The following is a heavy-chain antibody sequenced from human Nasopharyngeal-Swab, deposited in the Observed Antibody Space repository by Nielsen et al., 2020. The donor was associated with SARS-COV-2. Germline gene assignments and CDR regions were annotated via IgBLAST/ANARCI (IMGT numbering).Heavy chain of an antibody. Sequence: GESLKISCTASGFTFGDYAMSWFRQAPGKGLEWVGFIRSKAYGGTTEYAASVKGRFTISRGDSKSIAYLQMNSLKTEDTAVYYCTRVACSGGSCYSGYYYYYMDVWGKGTTVTVSS. CDR3: TRVACSGGSCYSGYYYYYMDV. CDR1: GFTFGDYA. CDR2: IRSKAYGGTT. D-gene: IGHD2-15*01. V-gene: IGHV3-49*03. J-gene: IGHJ6*03.